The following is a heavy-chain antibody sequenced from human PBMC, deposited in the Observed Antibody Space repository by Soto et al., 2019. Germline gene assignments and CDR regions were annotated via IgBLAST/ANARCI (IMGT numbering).Heavy chain of an antibody. CDR3: ARRPEVTDY. D-gene: IGHD2-21*02. CDR1: GYTFTSYG. V-gene: IGHV1-18*01. CDR2: ISACDGNT. Sequence: QVQLVQSGAEVKRPGASVKVSCKASGYTFTSYGISWVRQAPGQGLEWMGWISACDGNTNYAQKLQGIVTLTTDTSTSTAYIELRSLRSDDTAVYYCARRPEVTDYWGQGTLVTVSS. J-gene: IGHJ4*02.